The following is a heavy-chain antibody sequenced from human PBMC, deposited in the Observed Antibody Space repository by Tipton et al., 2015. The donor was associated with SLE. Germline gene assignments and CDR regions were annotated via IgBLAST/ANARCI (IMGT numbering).Heavy chain of an antibody. CDR3: ARVSSGWPPDN. V-gene: IGHV1-8*01. Sequence: QSGPEVTKPGASVKVSCKASGYTFTGYDINWVRQATGQGLEWMGWMNPNSGNTGYAQRFQGRVTMTRNTSISTAYMELSSLRSEDTAVYYCARVSSGWPPDNWGQGTLVTVSS. D-gene: IGHD6-19*01. CDR1: GYTFTGYD. J-gene: IGHJ4*02. CDR2: MNPNSGNT.